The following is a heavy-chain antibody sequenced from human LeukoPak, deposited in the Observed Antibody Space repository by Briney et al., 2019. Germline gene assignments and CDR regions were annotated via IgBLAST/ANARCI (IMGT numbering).Heavy chain of an antibody. D-gene: IGHD6-6*01. CDR2: IIPIFGTA. CDR3: SRDVWIAARFRYYYYMDV. J-gene: IGHJ6*03. CDR1: VGTFSSYA. V-gene: IGHV1-69*13. Sequence: SVTVSCKASVGTFSSYAISWVRQAPGQGLEWMGGIIPIFGTANYAQKFQGRVTITADESTSTAYMELSSLRSEDMAVYYCSRDVWIAARFRYYYYMDVWGKGTTVTVTS.